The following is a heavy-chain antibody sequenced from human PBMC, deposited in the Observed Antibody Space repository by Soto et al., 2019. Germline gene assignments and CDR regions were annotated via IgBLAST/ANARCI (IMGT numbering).Heavy chain of an antibody. V-gene: IGHV1-18*01. Sequence: ASVKVSCKASGYTFTSYGISWVRQAPGQGLEWMGWISAYNGNTNYAQKLQGRVTMTTDTSTSTAYMELRSLRSDDTAVYYCARDKAGPRWVAETSDYPGPAPRGTVSS. CDR2: ISAYNGNT. D-gene: IGHD2-15*01. J-gene: IGHJ4*02. CDR1: GYTFTSYG. CDR3: ARDKAGPRWVAETSDY.